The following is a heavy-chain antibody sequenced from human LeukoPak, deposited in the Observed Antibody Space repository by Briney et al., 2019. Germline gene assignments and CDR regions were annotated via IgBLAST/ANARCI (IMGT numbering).Heavy chain of an antibody. Sequence: PSETLSLTCTVSGGSISSYYWSWIRQPPGKGLEWIGYIYYSGSTNYNPSLKSRVTISVDTSKNQFSLKLSSVTAADTAVYYCARAAIFGVVPYYYYGMDVWGQGTTVTVS. CDR2: IYYSGST. CDR3: ARAAIFGVVPYYYYGMDV. CDR1: GGSISSYY. D-gene: IGHD3-3*01. J-gene: IGHJ6*02. V-gene: IGHV4-59*01.